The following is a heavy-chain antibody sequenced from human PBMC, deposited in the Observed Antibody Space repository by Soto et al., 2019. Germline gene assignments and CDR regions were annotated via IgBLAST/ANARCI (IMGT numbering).Heavy chain of an antibody. CDR3: ATLRFLELNYYYYMDV. J-gene: IGHJ6*03. CDR1: GYTLTELS. V-gene: IGHV1-24*01. Sequence: ASVKVSCKVSGYTLTELSMHWVRQAPGKGLEWMGGFDPEDGETIYARKFQGRVTMTEDTSTDTAYMELSSLRSEDTAVYYCATLRFLELNYYYYMDVWGKGTTVTVSS. D-gene: IGHD3-3*01. CDR2: FDPEDGET.